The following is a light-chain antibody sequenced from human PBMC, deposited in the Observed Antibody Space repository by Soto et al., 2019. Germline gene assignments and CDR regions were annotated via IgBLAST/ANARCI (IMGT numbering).Light chain of an antibody. J-gene: IGKJ2*01. Sequence: EIVLTQSSGTLSLSAGERATLSCRASQSVSSSCLAWYQQKPGQAPRLLIYGASSRATGIPDRFSGSGSGTDFTLTISRLEPEDFAVHYCQQYRSSPSTFGQGTKLEIK. CDR3: QQYRSSPST. CDR2: GAS. CDR1: QSVSSSC. V-gene: IGKV3-20*01.